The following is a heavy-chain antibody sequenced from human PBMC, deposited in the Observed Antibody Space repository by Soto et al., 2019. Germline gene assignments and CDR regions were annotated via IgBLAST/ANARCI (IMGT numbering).Heavy chain of an antibody. CDR2: TYYRSKWYN. CDR1: GDSVSINSAA. CDR3: ARDWTSSHFDC. D-gene: IGHD2-2*01. J-gene: IGHJ4*02. Sequence: SQTLSLTCVISGDSVSINSAAWNLIRQSPSRGLEWLGRTYYRSKWYNDYGVSVKSRITIEPDTSKNQFSLQLNSVTPEDTAVYYCARDWTSSHFDCWGQGTLVTVSS. V-gene: IGHV6-1*01.